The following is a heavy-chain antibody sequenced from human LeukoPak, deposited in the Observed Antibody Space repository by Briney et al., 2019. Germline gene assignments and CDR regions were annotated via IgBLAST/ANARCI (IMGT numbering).Heavy chain of an antibody. CDR3: ARDHCSSASCYEYHYYGMDV. CDR1: GYTFTSYG. Sequence: ASVKVSCKASGYTFTSYGISWVRQAPGQGLEWMGWINPNSGGTNYAQKFQGRVTVTRDTSISTAYMELSRLRSDDTAVYYCARDHCSSASCYEYHYYGMDVWGQGTAVAVSS. J-gene: IGHJ6*02. D-gene: IGHD2-2*01. V-gene: IGHV1-2*02. CDR2: INPNSGGT.